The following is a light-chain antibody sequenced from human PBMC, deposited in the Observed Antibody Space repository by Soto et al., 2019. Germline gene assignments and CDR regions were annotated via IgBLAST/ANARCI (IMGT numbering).Light chain of an antibody. V-gene: IGKV1-5*03. CDR2: KTS. CDR3: QQYYSRES. CDR1: QAVNPW. Sequence: DIQMTQSPSIVSASVGDTVTITCRASQAVNPWLAWHQQKPGKVPRVLIYKTSDLENGVPSRFSGSGSETEYTLTISNLQPDDFATYYCQQYYSRESFGQGTKV. J-gene: IGKJ1*01.